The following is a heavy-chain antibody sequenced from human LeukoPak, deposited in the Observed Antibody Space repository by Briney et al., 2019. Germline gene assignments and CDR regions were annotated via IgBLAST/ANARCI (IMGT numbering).Heavy chain of an antibody. Sequence: PSETLSLTCTVSGGSISSSSYYWGWIRQPPGKGLEWVSVIYSGGSTYYADSVKGRFTISRDNSKNTLYLQMNSLRAEDTAVYYCARGGEKGWDEWGYWGQGTLVTVSS. CDR3: ARGGEKGWDEWGY. CDR1: GGSISSSSYY. CDR2: IYSGGST. D-gene: IGHD3-10*01. V-gene: IGHV3-53*01. J-gene: IGHJ4*02.